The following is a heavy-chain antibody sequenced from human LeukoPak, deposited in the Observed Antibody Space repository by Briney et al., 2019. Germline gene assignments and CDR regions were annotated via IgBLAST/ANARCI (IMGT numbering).Heavy chain of an antibody. D-gene: IGHD1-26*01. CDR2: ISSSAGTT. CDR3: ATLMVGPTDPHDY. J-gene: IGHJ4*02. V-gene: IGHV3-48*03. CDR1: GFTFSSYE. Sequence: GGSLRLSCAASGFTFSSYEMNWVRQAPGKGLEWVSYISSSAGTTYYADSVKGRFTISRDNARNSVDLHLKSLRAEDTAVYYCATLMVGPTDPHDYWGQGTQVSVSS.